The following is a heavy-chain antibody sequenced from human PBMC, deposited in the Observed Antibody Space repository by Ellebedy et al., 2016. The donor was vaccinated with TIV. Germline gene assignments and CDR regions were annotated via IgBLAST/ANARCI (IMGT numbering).Heavy chain of an antibody. J-gene: IGHJ4*02. CDR1: GGSISSSSYY. Sequence: MPSETLSLTCTVSGGSISSSSYYWGWIRQPPGKGLEWIGGISYSGSTYYNPSLKSRLIISVDTSKNQFSLKLTSVTAADTAVYYCARGRWLQPYFDYWGQGTPVTVSS. CDR3: ARGRWLQPYFDY. D-gene: IGHD5-24*01. V-gene: IGHV4-39*07. CDR2: ISYSGST.